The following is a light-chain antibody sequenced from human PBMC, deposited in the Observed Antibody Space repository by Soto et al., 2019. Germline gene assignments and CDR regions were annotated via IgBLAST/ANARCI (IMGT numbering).Light chain of an antibody. CDR1: HSIRDC. CDR2: DVS. V-gene: IGKV1-5*01. CDR3: QQYDSYSLT. Sequence: DIQMTQSPSTLSASVGDSLTITCRASHSIRDCLAWYQQKPGKAPRLLIYDVSNVESGGPSRFSGSGSGTEFTLTIRSLRSDDYATDYRQQYDSYSLTFVGGTRVDIK. J-gene: IGKJ4*01.